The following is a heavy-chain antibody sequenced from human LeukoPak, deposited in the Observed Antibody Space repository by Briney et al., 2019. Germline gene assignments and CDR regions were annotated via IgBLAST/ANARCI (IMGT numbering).Heavy chain of an antibody. V-gene: IGHV3-23*01. CDR3: ATLASGYSSPFDY. Sequence: QPGGSLRLSCAASGFTFSSYDMSWVRQAPGKGLEWVSFIRSDGGSTLYADSVKGRFTISRDNSKNTLYAEMTSLRAEDTAVYYCATLASGYSSPFDYWGQGTLVTVSS. J-gene: IGHJ4*02. D-gene: IGHD6-13*01. CDR2: IRSDGGST. CDR1: GFTFSSYD.